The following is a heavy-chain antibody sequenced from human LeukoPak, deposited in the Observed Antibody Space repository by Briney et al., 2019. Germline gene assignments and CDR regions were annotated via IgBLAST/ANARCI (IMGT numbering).Heavy chain of an antibody. Sequence: PGGSLRLSCAASGFTFSNYSMNWVRQAPGKGLEWVSSISSRSNYIYYADSVRGRFTISRDNAKNSLYLQMNSLRAEDTAVYYCASRGIVGRYTYGWDYWGQGTLVTVSS. CDR3: ASRGIVGRYTYGWDY. V-gene: IGHV3-21*01. J-gene: IGHJ4*02. D-gene: IGHD5-18*01. CDR2: ISSRSNYI. CDR1: GFTFSNYS.